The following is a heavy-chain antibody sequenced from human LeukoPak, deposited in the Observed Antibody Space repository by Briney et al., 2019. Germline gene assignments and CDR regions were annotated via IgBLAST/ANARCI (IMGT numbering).Heavy chain of an antibody. D-gene: IGHD5-18*01. V-gene: IGHV4-31*03. J-gene: IGHJ5*01. CDR2: ILYSGNT. CDR3: ARVEATGMVPDS. CDR1: GGSIRNAGYC. Sequence: SETLSLTCTVSGGSIRNAGYCWRWIRHSPGRGLEWIGYILYSGNTVYNPSLKRRVSMSVDTSKNQFSLNVSSLTAADTAMYYCARVEATGMVPDSWGQGAQVTVSS.